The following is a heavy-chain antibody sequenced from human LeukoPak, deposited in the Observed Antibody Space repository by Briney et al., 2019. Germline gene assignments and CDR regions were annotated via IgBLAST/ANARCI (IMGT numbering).Heavy chain of an antibody. CDR1: GFTFSSYS. CDR2: ISYDGSNK. D-gene: IGHD1-1*01. CDR3: AKSLKKGNAYYFDY. J-gene: IGHJ4*02. Sequence: GGSLRLSCAASGFTFSSYSMNWVRQAPGKGLEWVAVISYDGSNKYYADSVKGRFTISRDNSKNTLYLQMNSLRAEDTAVYYCAKSLKKGNAYYFDYWGQGTLVTVSS. V-gene: IGHV3-30*18.